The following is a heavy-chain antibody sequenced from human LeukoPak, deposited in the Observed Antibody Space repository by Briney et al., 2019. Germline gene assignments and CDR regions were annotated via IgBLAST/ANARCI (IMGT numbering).Heavy chain of an antibody. CDR2: IKQDGREK. V-gene: IGHV3-7*04. CDR1: GFTFSSYW. CDR3: ARGSYDILTGYSPAPPFDY. J-gene: IGHJ4*02. D-gene: IGHD3-9*01. Sequence: GGSLRLSCAASGFTFSSYWMSWVRQAPGKGLEWVANIKQDGREKYYVDSVKGRFTISRDNAKNSLYLQMNSLRAEDTAVYYCARGSYDILTGYSPAPPFDYWGQGTLVTVSS.